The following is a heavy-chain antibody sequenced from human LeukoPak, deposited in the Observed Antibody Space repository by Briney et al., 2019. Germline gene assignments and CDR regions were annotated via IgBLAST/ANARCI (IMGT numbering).Heavy chain of an antibody. J-gene: IGHJ4*02. CDR3: AKVVAGRYQDY. CDR1: GFTFSDYY. V-gene: IGHV3-11*05. D-gene: IGHD6-19*01. Sequence: AESLRLSCAASGFTFSDYYLSWIRQAPGKGLEWVSYISRSATYTHYAYSVKGRFSISGDHTKNSLFMLMTILRADATAVYYSAKVVAGRYQDYWGQGTLVSVSS. CDR2: ISRSATYT.